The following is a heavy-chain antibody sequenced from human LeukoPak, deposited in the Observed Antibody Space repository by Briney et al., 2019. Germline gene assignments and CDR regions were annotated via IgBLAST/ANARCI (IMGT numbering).Heavy chain of an antibody. CDR2: ISSSSSYI. D-gene: IGHD3-3*01. CDR3: AREGWSGHRHFDY. V-gene: IGHV3-21*01. J-gene: IGHJ4*02. Sequence: PGGSLRLSCAASGFTFSSYSMNWVRQAPGKGLGWVSSISSSSSYIYYADSVKGRFTISRDNAKNSLYLQMNSLRAEDTAVYYCAREGWSGHRHFDYWGQGTLVTVSS. CDR1: GFTFSSYS.